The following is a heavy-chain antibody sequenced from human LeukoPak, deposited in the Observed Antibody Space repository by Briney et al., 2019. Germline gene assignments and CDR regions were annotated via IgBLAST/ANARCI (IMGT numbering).Heavy chain of an antibody. CDR1: GFTFSNYA. V-gene: IGHV3-23*01. CDR2: ISGGGGIT. CDR3: AKNPGYIWNYGYSDY. D-gene: IGHD1-7*01. Sequence: PGGSLRLSCAASGFTFSNYATNWVRQAPGKGLEWVSGISGGGGITDYADSVKGRFTISRDNSKNTLYLQMNSLRAEDTAVYYCAKNPGYIWNYGYSDYWGQGTLVTVSS. J-gene: IGHJ4*02.